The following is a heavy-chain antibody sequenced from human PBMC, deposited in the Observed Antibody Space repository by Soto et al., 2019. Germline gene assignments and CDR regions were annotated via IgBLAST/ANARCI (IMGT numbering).Heavy chain of an antibody. J-gene: IGHJ6*02. CDR2: ISGSGGDT. D-gene: IGHD2-15*01. Sequence: GGSLRVSWGASGFTFSRFAMSWVRQAPGKGLEWVSVISGSGGDTYYPDSVKGRFTISRDNSKNTLYLQMNSLRAEDTAVFYCAKCSGGWCKAGVDVWGHRTTVTVSS. CDR1: GFTFSRFA. V-gene: IGHV3-23*01. CDR3: AKCSGGWCKAGVDV.